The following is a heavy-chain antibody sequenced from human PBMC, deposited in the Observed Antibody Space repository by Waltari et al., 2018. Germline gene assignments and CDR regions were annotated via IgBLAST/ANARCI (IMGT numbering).Heavy chain of an antibody. CDR2: INAGTCYT. Sequence: QVHLVQSGAEVKKPGASVKVSCKAFGYTFAMYAVHWVCQAPGQRLEWRGWINAGTCYTKYSQSCQGRVTSTRDTSATTAYMELSRLRSEDTAVYYCARALYYSDSSGYSYWGQGSLVTVSS. CDR1: GYTFAMYA. V-gene: IGHV1-3*01. D-gene: IGHD3-22*01. CDR3: ARALYYSDSSGYSY. J-gene: IGHJ4*02.